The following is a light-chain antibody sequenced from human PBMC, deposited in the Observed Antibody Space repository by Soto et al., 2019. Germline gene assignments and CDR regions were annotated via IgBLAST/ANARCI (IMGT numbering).Light chain of an antibody. J-gene: IGKJ2*01. CDR1: ESVLYRDGNSY. Sequence: DVVMTQSPLSLPVTLGQSASVSCRSSESVLYRDGNSYLSWFQQRPGQSPRRLIYKVSNRDSGVPDRFSGSGSDTDFTLKISRVEAEDVGVYYCMQGTYWPYTVGQGTQLEL. CDR3: MQGTYWPYT. V-gene: IGKV2-30*01. CDR2: KVS.